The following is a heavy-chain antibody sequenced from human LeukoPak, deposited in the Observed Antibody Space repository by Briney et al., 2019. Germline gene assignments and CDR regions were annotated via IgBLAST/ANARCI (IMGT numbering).Heavy chain of an antibody. J-gene: IGHJ4*02. D-gene: IGHD1-14*01. Sequence: GASVKVSCKASGYTFTSHDINWVRQATGQGLEWMGWMNPNSGNTGYAQKFQGRVTITKNTSISTAYMELSSLRSEDTAVYYCARSPTGFDYWGQGTLVTVSS. V-gene: IGHV1-8*03. CDR1: GYTFTSHD. CDR3: ARSPTGFDY. CDR2: MNPNSGNT.